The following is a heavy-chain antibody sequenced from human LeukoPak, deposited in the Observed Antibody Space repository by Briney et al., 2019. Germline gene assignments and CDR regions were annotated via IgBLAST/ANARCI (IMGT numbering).Heavy chain of an antibody. CDR3: AKGYGDYGSYYYYYMDV. CDR2: ISWDGGST. Sequence: GGSLRLSCAASGFTFDDYAMHWVRQAPGKGLEWVSLISWDGGSTYYADSVKGRFTISRDNSKNPLYLQMNSLRAEDTALYYCAKGYGDYGSYYYYYMDVWGKGTTVTVSS. V-gene: IGHV3-43D*03. CDR1: GFTFDDYA. J-gene: IGHJ6*03. D-gene: IGHD4-17*01.